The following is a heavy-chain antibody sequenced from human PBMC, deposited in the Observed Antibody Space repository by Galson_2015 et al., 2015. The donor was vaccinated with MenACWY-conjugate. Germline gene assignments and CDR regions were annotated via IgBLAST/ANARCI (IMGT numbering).Heavy chain of an antibody. D-gene: IGHD2-15*01. V-gene: IGHV3-64*02. Sequence: SLRLSCAASGFTFSSYALHWVRQAPRKGLEHVSGIRSGGTTYYADSVKGRFTISRDNSKNTLYLQMVSLRADDMAAYYCVRKYCSGGDCPRGHFDYWGRGTLVTVSS. CDR1: GFTFSSYA. CDR3: VRKYCSGGDCPRGHFDY. J-gene: IGHJ4*02. CDR2: IRSGGTT.